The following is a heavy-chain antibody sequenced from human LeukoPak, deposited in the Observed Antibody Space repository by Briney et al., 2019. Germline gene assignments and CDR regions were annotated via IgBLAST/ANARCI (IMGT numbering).Heavy chain of an antibody. CDR3: ARRATTVTTGYYYYYMDV. Sequence: SETLSLTCTVSGGSINSRSYYWGWIRQPPGKGLEWIGSVYYGGTTYYNPSLKSRVTISEDTSKNQFSLQLSSVTAADTAVYYCARRATTVTTGYYYYYMDVWGKGTAVTVSS. V-gene: IGHV4-39*01. J-gene: IGHJ6*03. CDR1: GGSINSRSYY. CDR2: VYYGGTT. D-gene: IGHD4-17*01.